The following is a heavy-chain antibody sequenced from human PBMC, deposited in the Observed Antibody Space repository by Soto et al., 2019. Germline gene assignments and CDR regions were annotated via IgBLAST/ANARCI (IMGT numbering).Heavy chain of an antibody. V-gene: IGHV2-5*02. Sequence: QITLKESGPPLVKPTQTLTLTCTFSGFSLSTSGVGVGCIRQPPGKALEGLALIYCDDDNRYSPSLKIRLTITKGTSKTQVVLTMTNMDPVDTATYYCAHLDDGESPWFNWYFDLWGRGTMVTVSS. J-gene: IGHJ2*01. D-gene: IGHD4-17*01. CDR1: GFSLSTSGVG. CDR2: IYCDDDN. CDR3: AHLDDGESPWFNWYFDL.